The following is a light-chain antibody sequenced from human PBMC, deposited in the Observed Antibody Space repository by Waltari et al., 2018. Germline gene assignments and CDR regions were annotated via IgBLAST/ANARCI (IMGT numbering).Light chain of an antibody. J-gene: IGLJ1*01. V-gene: IGLV2-8*01. CDR3: SSYAGSLYV. CDR1: SSDVGGYNY. CDR2: EVS. Sequence: QSALTQPHSASGSPGQSVTISCTGTSSDVGGYNYVSLYQQHPGKAPKLMIYEVSKRPSGVPDRFSGSKSGHTASLTVSGLQAEDDADYYCSSYAGSLYVFGTGTKVTVL.